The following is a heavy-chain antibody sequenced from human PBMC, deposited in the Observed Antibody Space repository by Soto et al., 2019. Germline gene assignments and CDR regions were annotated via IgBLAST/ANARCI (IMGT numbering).Heavy chain of an antibody. V-gene: IGHV4-4*07. Sequence: PSETLSLTCTLSGGTITNYYLNWIRQPAGKGLEWIGRIYSSGSTNYNPSLNSRVIMSVDTSQNQFSLTLSSVTAADTAKYYCARENILTAATGKRGFDCWGQGTLVTVSS. J-gene: IGHJ4*02. CDR3: ARENILTAATGKRGFDC. D-gene: IGHD6-13*01. CDR2: IYSSGST. CDR1: GGTITNYY.